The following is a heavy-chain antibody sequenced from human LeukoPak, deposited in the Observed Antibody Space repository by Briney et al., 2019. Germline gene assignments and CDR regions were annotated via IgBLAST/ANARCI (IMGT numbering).Heavy chain of an antibody. CDR3: AKGYDSSGYTFDY. CDR2: INENGGGT. V-gene: IGHV3-23*01. J-gene: IGHJ4*02. Sequence: GGSLRLSCAASGFTFSSYAMSWVRQAPGKGLEWVSTINENGGGTFYADSVKGRFTISRDNSKNTLYLQMNSLRAEDTAVYFCAKGYDSSGYTFDYWGQGTLVTVSS. D-gene: IGHD3-22*01. CDR1: GFTFSSYA.